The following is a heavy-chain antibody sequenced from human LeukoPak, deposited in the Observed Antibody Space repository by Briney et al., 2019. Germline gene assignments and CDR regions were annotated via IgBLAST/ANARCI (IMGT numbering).Heavy chain of an antibody. CDR2: INPSSGDT. CDR3: ARGLPGASPGFDY. CDR1: GHTFRSKT. D-gene: IGHD3-10*01. Sequence: ASVTVSCRASGHTFRSKTIHRPHQAPGQGLQSMGWINPSSGDTSFALEFEGRVTLSSDSSTSTVYMFLTWLTSDDTAVYFCARGLPGASPGFDYWGQGTLLTVSS. J-gene: IGHJ4*02. V-gene: IGHV1-2*02.